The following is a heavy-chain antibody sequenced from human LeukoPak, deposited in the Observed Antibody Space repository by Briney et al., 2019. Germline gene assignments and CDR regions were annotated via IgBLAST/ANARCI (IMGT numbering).Heavy chain of an antibody. Sequence: SETLSLTCAVYVGSFSGYYWSWIRQPPGKGLEWVGEIYHSGSTNYNPPLKRRVTLSVDTHKKQFSLKLSSVSAAHTAVYLCAQFLPPCVSSYYGMDVWGRGTTVPV. CDR1: VGSFSGYY. CDR2: IYHSGST. J-gene: IGHJ6*02. V-gene: IGHV4-34*01. CDR3: AQFLPPCVSSYYGMDV. D-gene: IGHD5-24*01.